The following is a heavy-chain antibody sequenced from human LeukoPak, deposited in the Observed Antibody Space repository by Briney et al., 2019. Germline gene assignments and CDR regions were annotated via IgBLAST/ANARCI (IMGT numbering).Heavy chain of an antibody. V-gene: IGHV4-34*01. J-gene: IGHJ5*02. D-gene: IGHD6-19*01. CDR2: INHSGST. CDR3: ARGPTIYSSGWYGRNWFDP. Sequence: PSETLSLTSAVYGGSFSGYYWSWIRQPPGKGLEWMGEINHSGSTNYNPSLKSRVTISVDTSKNQFSLKLSSVTAADTAVYYCARGPTIYSSGWYGRNWFDPWGQGTLVTVSS. CDR1: GGSFSGYY.